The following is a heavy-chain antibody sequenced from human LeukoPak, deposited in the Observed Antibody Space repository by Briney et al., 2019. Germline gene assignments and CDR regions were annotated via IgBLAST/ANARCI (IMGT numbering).Heavy chain of an antibody. CDR1: GFTFDEYA. CDR2: ISSSSSYI. D-gene: IGHD6-19*01. J-gene: IGHJ3*02. V-gene: IGHV3-21*01. CDR3: ARRAVDSYAFDI. Sequence: PGGSLRLSCAASGFTFDEYAMYWVRQAPGKGLEWVSSISSSSSYIYYADSVKGRFTISRDNAKNSLYLQMNSLRAEDTAVYYCARRAVDSYAFDIWGQGTMVTVSS.